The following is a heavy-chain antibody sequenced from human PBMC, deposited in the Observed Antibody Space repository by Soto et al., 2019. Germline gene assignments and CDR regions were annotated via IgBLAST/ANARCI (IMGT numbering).Heavy chain of an antibody. CDR2: IIPIFGTA. Sequence: GASVKVSCKASGGTFSSYAISWVRQAPGQGLEWMGGIIPIFGTANYAQKFQGRVTITADESTSTAYMELSSLRSEDTAVYYCARVASIAARPFDYWGQGTLVTVSS. CDR1: GGTFSSYA. CDR3: ARVASIAARPFDY. J-gene: IGHJ4*02. V-gene: IGHV1-69*13. D-gene: IGHD6-6*01.